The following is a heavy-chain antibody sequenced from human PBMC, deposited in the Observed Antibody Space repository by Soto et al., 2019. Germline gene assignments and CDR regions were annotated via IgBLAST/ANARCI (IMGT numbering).Heavy chain of an antibody. CDR3: ARPYSSGWYGDLDY. CDR2: ISYDGSNK. CDR1: GFTFSSYA. Sequence: GGSLRLSCTASGFTFSSYAMHWVRQAPGRGLEWVAVISYDGSNKYYADSVKGRFTISRDNSKNTMYLQMNSLRVEDTAVYYCARPYSSGWYGDLDYWGQGTLVTVSS. D-gene: IGHD6-19*01. J-gene: IGHJ4*02. V-gene: IGHV3-30-3*01.